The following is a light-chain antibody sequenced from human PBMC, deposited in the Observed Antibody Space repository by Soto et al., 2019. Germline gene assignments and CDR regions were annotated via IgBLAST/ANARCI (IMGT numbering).Light chain of an antibody. J-gene: IGLJ1*01. V-gene: IGLV1-51*01. CDR1: SSNIGGNS. CDR3: GSWDSSLSAYV. CDR2: DDN. Sequence: QSVLTQPLSGSAAPGQKVTISCPGSSSNIGGNSVSWYQQLPGTAPKLLIYDDNKRPSGIPDRFSGSKSGTSATLGITGYQTGDEADYYCGSWDSSLSAYVFGTRTKVIVL.